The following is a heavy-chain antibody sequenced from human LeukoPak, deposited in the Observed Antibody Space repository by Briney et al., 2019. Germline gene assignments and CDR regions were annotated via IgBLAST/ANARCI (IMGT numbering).Heavy chain of an antibody. V-gene: IGHV4-39*07. CDR2: IYYSGNA. D-gene: IGHD6-19*01. CDR1: GVSISSSNSY. Sequence: PSETLSLTCTVSGVSISSSNSYWGWIRQPPGKGLEWIGSIYYSGNAYYNPSLKGRATISVDTSKNQFSLKLSSVTAADTAVYYCVRGRYSSGWFKDKNWFDPWGQGIPVTVSS. CDR3: VRGRYSSGWFKDKNWFDP. J-gene: IGHJ5*02.